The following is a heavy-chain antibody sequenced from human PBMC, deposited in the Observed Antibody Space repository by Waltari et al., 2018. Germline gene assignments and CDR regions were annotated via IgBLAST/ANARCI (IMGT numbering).Heavy chain of an antibody. CDR3: TTGLIGDGYKDFDY. CDR2: IKSKTDGGTT. V-gene: IGHV3-15*01. J-gene: IGHJ4*02. CDR1: GFTFSNAW. D-gene: IGHD5-12*01. Sequence: EVQLVESGGGLVKPGGSLRLSCAASGFTFSNAWMSWVRQAPGKGLEWVGRIKSKTDGGTTDYAAPVKGRFTISRDDSKNTLYLQMNSLKTEDTAVYYCTTGLIGDGYKDFDYWGQGTLVTVSS.